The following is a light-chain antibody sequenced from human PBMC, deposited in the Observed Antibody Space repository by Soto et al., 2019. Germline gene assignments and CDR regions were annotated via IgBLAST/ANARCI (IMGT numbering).Light chain of an antibody. V-gene: IGLV1-40*01. CDR2: GNT. Sequence: QSVLTQPPSVSGAPGQRVTISCTGSSSNIGAGYGVNWYQQLPGTAPKLLIYGNTNRPSGVPDRISGSKSGTSASLAITGLQAEDEADYYCESYDSTLSGSRFGGGTKPPS. CDR3: ESYDSTLSGSR. CDR1: SSNIGAGYG. J-gene: IGLJ3*02.